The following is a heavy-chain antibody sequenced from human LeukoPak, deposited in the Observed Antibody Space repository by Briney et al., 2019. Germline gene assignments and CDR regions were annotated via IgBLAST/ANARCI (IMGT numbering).Heavy chain of an antibody. CDR3: ARRATTERGHSYGLDF. CDR1: GGTFSSYA. V-gene: IGHV1-69*06. CDR2: IIPIFGTA. J-gene: IGHJ4*02. Sequence: SVKVSCKASGGTFSSYAISWVRQAPGQGLEWMGGIIPIFGTANYAQKFQGRVTITADKSTSTAYMELSSLRSEDTAVYYCARRATTERGHSYGLDFWGQGTLVTVSS. D-gene: IGHD5-18*01.